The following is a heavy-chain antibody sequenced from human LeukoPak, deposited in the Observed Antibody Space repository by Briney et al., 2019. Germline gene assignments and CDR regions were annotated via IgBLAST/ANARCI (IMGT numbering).Heavy chain of an antibody. D-gene: IGHD3-9*01. CDR1: GFTFSSYSMN. J-gene: IGHJ4*02. CDR2: IYYSGST. Sequence: GSLRLSCAASGFTFSSYSMNWVRQAPGKGLEWIGSIYYSGSTYYNPSLKSRVTISVDTSKNQFSLKLSSVTAADTAVYYCARMGPISSFDYWGQGTLVTVSS. V-gene: IGHV4-59*05. CDR3: ARMGPISSFDY.